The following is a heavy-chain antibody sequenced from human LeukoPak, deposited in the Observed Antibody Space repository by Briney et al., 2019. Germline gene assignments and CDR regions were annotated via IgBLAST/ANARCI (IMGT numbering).Heavy chain of an antibody. D-gene: IGHD2-2*01. CDR2: IYSGGST. CDR1: GFTVSSNY. CDR3: ARAVCASCPMYY. J-gene: IGHJ4*02. V-gene: IGHV3-66*02. Sequence: QSGGSLRLSCAASGFTVSSNYMSWVRQAPGKGLEWVSVIYSGGSTYYADSVEGRFTTSRDNSKNTLYLQMNSLRAEDTAVYYCARAVCASCPMYYWGQETLVTVSS.